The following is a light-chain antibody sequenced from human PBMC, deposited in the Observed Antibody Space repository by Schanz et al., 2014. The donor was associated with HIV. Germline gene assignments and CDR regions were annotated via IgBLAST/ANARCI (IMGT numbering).Light chain of an antibody. V-gene: IGLV2-8*01. J-gene: IGLJ1*01. CDR2: EVS. CDR3: CSYTTTSTYV. CDR1: STDVGGYNH. Sequence: QSALTQLPSASGSPGQSVTISCTGSSTDVGGYNHVSWYQQHPAKAPKLLIYEVSKRPSEVPDLFSGSKSGNTASLTISGLKAEDEADYYCCSYTTTSTYVFGAGTKLPVL.